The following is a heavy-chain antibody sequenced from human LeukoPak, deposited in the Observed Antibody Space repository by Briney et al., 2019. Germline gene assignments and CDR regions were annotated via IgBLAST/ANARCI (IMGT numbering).Heavy chain of an antibody. CDR3: ARAYSSSSTSPYYYYYMDV. Sequence: ASVKVSCKASGYTFTGYYMHWVRQAPGQGLEWMGWINPNSGGTNYAQKFQGRVTMTRDTSISTAYMELSRLRSDGTAVYYCARAYSSSSTSPYYYYYMDVWGKGTTVTVSS. CDR2: INPNSGGT. CDR1: GYTFTGYY. V-gene: IGHV1-2*02. D-gene: IGHD6-6*01. J-gene: IGHJ6*03.